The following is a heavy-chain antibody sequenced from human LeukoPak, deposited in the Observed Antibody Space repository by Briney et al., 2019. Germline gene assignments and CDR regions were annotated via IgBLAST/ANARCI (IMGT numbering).Heavy chain of an antibody. CDR3: TKVGYYDILTGYYPSYYYYYYMDV. CDR1: GFTFSSYW. D-gene: IGHD3-9*01. CDR2: INSDGSST. J-gene: IGHJ6*03. V-gene: IGHV3-74*01. Sequence: GGSLRLSCAASGFTFSSYWMHWVRQAPGKGLVWVSRINSDGSSTSYADSVKGRFTISRDNSKNTLYLQMNSLRAEDTAVYYCTKVGYYDILTGYYPSYYYYYYMDVWGKGTTVTISS.